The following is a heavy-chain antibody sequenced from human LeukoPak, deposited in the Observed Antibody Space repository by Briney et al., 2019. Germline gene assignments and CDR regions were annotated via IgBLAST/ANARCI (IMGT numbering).Heavy chain of an antibody. CDR3: ARDPYSSGWYSSYYYYYMDV. J-gene: IGHJ6*03. V-gene: IGHV1-2*02. Sequence: ASVKVSCKASGYTFTGYYIHWVRQAPGQGLEWMGYINPNSGYTNYAQKFQDRVTVTRDTSISTAYMELSRLRSEDTAVYYCARDPYSSGWYSSYYYYYMDVWGKGTTVTVSS. D-gene: IGHD6-19*01. CDR2: INPNSGYT. CDR1: GYTFTGYY.